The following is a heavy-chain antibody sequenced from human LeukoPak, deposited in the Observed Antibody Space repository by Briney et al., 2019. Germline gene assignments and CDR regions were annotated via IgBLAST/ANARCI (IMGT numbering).Heavy chain of an antibody. V-gene: IGHV3-48*02. CDR2: ISSSSTTI. CDR1: GLTFSRNS. Sequence: PGGSLRLSCAVSGLTFSRNSMNWVRQAPGKGLEWVSYISSSSTTIYYADSVKGRFTIFRDNAKNSLFLQMNSLRDEDTAMYYCARGAYCSGGNCYREDGFDIWGQGTMVTVSS. J-gene: IGHJ3*02. D-gene: IGHD2-15*01. CDR3: ARGAYCSGGNCYREDGFDI.